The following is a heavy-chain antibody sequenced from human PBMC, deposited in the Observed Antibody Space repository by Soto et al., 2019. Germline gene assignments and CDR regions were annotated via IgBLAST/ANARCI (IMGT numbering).Heavy chain of an antibody. D-gene: IGHD3-10*01. Sequence: EVQLVESGGGLVQPGGSLRLSCAASGIPVSSNYMTWVRQAPGKGLEWVSVLHSGGDTYYANSVKGRFTISRHDSTNTLFLQMNSLTPEDTAVYYXARXXXXYXXSRMDVWGQGTTVTVSS. J-gene: IGHJ6*02. V-gene: IGHV3-53*04. CDR3: ARXXXXYXXSRMDV. CDR1: GIPVSSNY. CDR2: LHSGGDT.